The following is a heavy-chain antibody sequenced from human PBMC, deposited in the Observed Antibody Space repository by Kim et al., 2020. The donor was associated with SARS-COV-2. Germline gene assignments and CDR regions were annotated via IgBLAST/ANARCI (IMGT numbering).Heavy chain of an antibody. D-gene: IGHD3-16*02. V-gene: IGHV4-39*01. CDR3: ARHSGYSWGSYRTLFDY. CDR2: IYYSGST. CDR1: GGSLSSSSYY. J-gene: IGHJ4*02. Sequence: SETLSLTCTVSGGSLSSSSYYWGWIRQPPGKGLEWIGSIYYSGSTYYNPSLKSRVTISVDTSKNQFSLKLSSVTAADTAVYYCARHSGYSWGSYRTLFDYWGQGTLVTVSS.